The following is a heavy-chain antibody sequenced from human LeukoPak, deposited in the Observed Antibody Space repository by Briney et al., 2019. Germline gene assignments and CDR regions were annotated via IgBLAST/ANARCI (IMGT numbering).Heavy chain of an antibody. V-gene: IGHV1-2*02. Sequence: ASVKVSCKASGYAFTGYYMHWVRQAPGQGLEWMGWINPNSGGTNYAQKFQGRVTMTRDTSISTAYMELSRLRSDDTAVYYCARRSLRGVDFDYWGQGTLVTVSS. J-gene: IGHJ4*02. CDR3: ARRSLRGVDFDY. D-gene: IGHD3-10*01. CDR1: GYAFTGYY. CDR2: INPNSGGT.